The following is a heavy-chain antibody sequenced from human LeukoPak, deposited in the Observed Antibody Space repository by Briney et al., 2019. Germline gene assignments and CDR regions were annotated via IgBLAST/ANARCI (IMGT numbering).Heavy chain of an antibody. J-gene: IGHJ3*02. CDR3: ARVRTTVTTRAFDI. V-gene: IGHV1-69*05. CDR2: IIPIFSTA. Sequence: ASVKVSCKASGGTFSSYAISWVRQAPGQGLEWMGGIIPIFSTANYAQKFQGRVTITTDESTSTAYMELSSLRSEDTAVYYRARVRTTVTTRAFDIWGQGTMVTVSS. CDR1: GGTFSSYA. D-gene: IGHD4-17*01.